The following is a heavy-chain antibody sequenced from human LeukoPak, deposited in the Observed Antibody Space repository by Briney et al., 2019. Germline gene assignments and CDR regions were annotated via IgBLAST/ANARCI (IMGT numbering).Heavy chain of an antibody. CDR2: ISSSSSTI. D-gene: IGHD6-13*01. CDR3: ARDPSSRWYGTNWFEP. V-gene: IGHV3-48*01. CDR1: GFTFSSYS. Sequence: GGSLRLSCAASGFTFSSYSMNWFRQAPGKGLEWVSYISSSSSTIYYADSVKGRFTISRANAKNSLYLQMNSLRAEDTAVYYCARDPSSRWYGTNWFEPWGQGTLVTVSS. J-gene: IGHJ5*02.